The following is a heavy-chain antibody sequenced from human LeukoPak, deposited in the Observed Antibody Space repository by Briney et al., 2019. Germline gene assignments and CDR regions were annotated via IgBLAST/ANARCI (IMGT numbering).Heavy chain of an antibody. Sequence: SETLSLTCAVSGGSISSSNWWSWVRQPPGKGLEWIGEIYHSGSTNYNPSLKSRVTISVDKSKNQFSLKLSSVTAADTAVYYCARDSGIAVAGTRNWFDPWGQGTLVTVSS. J-gene: IGHJ5*02. D-gene: IGHD6-19*01. CDR3: ARDSGIAVAGTRNWFDP. CDR1: GGSISSSNW. V-gene: IGHV4-4*02. CDR2: IYHSGST.